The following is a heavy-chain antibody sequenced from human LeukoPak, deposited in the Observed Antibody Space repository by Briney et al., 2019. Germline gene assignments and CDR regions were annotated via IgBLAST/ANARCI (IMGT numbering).Heavy chain of an antibody. V-gene: IGHV3-73*01. D-gene: IGHD2-2*01. CDR3: TTVVPARRIDY. Sequence: PGGSLRLSCAASGFTFSGSAMHWVRQASGKGLEWVGRIRSKANSYATAYAASVKGRFTISRDDSKNTAYLQMNSLKTEDTAVYYCTTVVPARRIDYWGQGTLVTVSS. CDR2: IRSKANSYAT. CDR1: GFTFSGSA. J-gene: IGHJ4*02.